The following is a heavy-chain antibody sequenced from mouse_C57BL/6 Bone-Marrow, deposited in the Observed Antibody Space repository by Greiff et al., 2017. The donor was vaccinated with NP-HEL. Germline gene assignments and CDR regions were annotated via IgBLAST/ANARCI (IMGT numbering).Heavy chain of an antibody. CDR2: INPGSGGT. D-gene: IGHD1-1*01. CDR3: ARRGDYYGSSYWYFDV. CDR1: GYAFTNYL. J-gene: IGHJ1*03. Sequence: VQLQQSGAELVRPGTSVKVSCKASGYAFTNYLIEWVKQRPGQGLEWIGVINPGSGGTNYNEKFKGKATLTADKSSSTAYMQLSSLTSEDSAVYFCARRGDYYGSSYWYFDVWGTGTTVTVSS. V-gene: IGHV1-54*01.